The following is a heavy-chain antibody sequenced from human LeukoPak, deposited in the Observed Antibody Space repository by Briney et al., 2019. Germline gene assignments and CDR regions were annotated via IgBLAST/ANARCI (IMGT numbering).Heavy chain of an antibody. Sequence: SETLSLTCTVSGGSISSSSYYWGWIRQPPGKGLEWIGNTCYSGSTYYSPSLKSRVTISVDTSKNQFSLKLSSVTAADTAVYYCASFYSSSSGSWFDPWGQGTLVTVSS. V-gene: IGHV4-39*01. CDR3: ASFYSSSSGSWFDP. CDR1: GGSISSSSYY. D-gene: IGHD6-6*01. CDR2: TCYSGST. J-gene: IGHJ5*02.